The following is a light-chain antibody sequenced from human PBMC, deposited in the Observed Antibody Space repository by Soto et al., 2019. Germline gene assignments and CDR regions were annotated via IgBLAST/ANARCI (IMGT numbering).Light chain of an antibody. V-gene: IGKV1-8*01. CDR3: QQYYSYPWT. J-gene: IGKJ1*01. CDR2: AAS. Sequence: AIRMTQSPSSLSASTGDRVTITCRASQGISSYLAWYQQQPGKAPKLLIYAASTLQSVVPSRFSGSGSGTDFTLTISCLQSEDFATYYCQQYYSYPWTFGQGTKVEIK. CDR1: QGISSY.